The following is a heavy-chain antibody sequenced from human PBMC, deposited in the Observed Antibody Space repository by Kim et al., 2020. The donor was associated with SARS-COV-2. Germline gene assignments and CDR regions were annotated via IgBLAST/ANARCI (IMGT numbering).Heavy chain of an antibody. Sequence: LSLTCAASGFTFSCYAMHWVRQAPGKGLEWVAVISYDGSNKYYSDSVKGRFTISRDNSKNTLYLQMNSLRAEDTAVYYCARDRGSPHVGYFYYYYGMDGWGQGTTVTVSS. CDR2: ISYDGSNK. CDR1: GFTFSCYA. V-gene: IGHV3-30-3*01. D-gene: IGHD3-10*01. CDR3: ARDRGSPHVGYFYYYYGMDG. J-gene: IGHJ6*02.